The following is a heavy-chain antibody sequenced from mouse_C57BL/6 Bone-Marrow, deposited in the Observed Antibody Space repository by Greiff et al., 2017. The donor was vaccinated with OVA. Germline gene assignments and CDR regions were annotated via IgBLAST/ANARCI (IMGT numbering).Heavy chain of an antibody. Sequence: QVQLQQSGAELVRPGASVKLSCKASGYTFTDYYINWVKQRPGQGLEWIARIYPGSGNTYYNEKFKGKATLTAEKSSSTAYMQLSSLTSEDSAVYFCAFTTKDYFDYWGQGTTLTVSS. V-gene: IGHV1-76*01. CDR1: GYTFTDYY. CDR2: IYPGSGNT. J-gene: IGHJ2*01. D-gene: IGHD1-1*01. CDR3: AFTTKDYFDY.